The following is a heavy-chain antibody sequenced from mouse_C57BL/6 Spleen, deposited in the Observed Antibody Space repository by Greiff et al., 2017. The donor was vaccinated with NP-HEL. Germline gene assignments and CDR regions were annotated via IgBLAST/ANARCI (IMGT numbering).Heavy chain of an antibody. V-gene: IGHV5-17*01. Sequence: EVKVVESGGGLVKPGGSLKLSCAASGFTFSDYGMHWVRQAPEKGLEWVAYISSGSSTIYYADTVKGRFTISRDNAKNTLFLQMTSLRSEDTAMYYCARNSNGAYWGQGTLVSVSA. CDR1: GFTFSDYG. CDR3: ARNSNGAY. D-gene: IGHD2-5*01. J-gene: IGHJ3*01. CDR2: ISSGSSTI.